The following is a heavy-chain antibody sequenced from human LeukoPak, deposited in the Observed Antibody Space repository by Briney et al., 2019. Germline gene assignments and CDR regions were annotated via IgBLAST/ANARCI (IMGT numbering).Heavy chain of an antibody. CDR2: INQGGSDK. J-gene: IGHJ4*02. Sequence: PGGSLRLSCAASGFTFSGHWMSWVRQAPGKGLEWVANINQGGSDKYYVDSVKGRFTISRDNGKNSLFLQMNSLRAEDTALYYCARGGVARPDYWGQGTLVTVSS. CDR1: GFTFSGHW. D-gene: IGHD6-6*01. V-gene: IGHV3-7*01. CDR3: ARGGVARPDY.